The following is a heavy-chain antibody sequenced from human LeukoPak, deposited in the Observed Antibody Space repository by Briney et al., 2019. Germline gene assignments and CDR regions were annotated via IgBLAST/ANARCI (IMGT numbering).Heavy chain of an antibody. CDR3: ARGPQGGKWSPVTLPSYFDY. J-gene: IGHJ4*02. CDR2: INWNGSIT. CDR1: VFTFDNYG. V-gene: IGHV3-20*04. Sequence: GGSLRLSCAASVFTFDNYGMSWVRQGPGKGLEWVSGINWNGSITSYADSLKGRFTISRDNAKNSLYLQMNSLGAEDTALYYCARGPQGGKWSPVTLPSYFDYWGQGIQVTVSS. D-gene: IGHD2-15*01.